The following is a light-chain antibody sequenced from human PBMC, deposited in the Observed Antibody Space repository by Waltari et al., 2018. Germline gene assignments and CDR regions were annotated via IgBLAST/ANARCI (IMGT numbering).Light chain of an antibody. CDR1: SRDGGGYKF. CDR2: DVN. Sequence: QSALTQPASVTGSPGQSSTSSCTGTSRDGGGYKFFSWYQHHPGKAPKLLIADVNKRPSGVSNRFSGSKSGNAASLTISGLQADDEAGYFCSSYTSSSIPYVFGTGTKVTVL. J-gene: IGLJ1*01. V-gene: IGLV2-14*03. CDR3: SSYTSSSIPYV.